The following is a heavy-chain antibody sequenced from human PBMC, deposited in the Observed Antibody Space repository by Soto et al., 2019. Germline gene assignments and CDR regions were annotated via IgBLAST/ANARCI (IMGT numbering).Heavy chain of an antibody. Sequence: ESLKISCEGSGYSFSTYWIGWVRQMPGKGLEWMGVIYPADSDTRHSPSFQGQVTISADKSIRSAYLQCSSLKASDTAMYYCATMVGTTKAFDIWGQGTMVTVSS. V-gene: IGHV5-51*01. CDR2: IYPADSDT. CDR1: GYSFSTYW. J-gene: IGHJ3*02. D-gene: IGHD1-26*01. CDR3: ATMVGTTKAFDI.